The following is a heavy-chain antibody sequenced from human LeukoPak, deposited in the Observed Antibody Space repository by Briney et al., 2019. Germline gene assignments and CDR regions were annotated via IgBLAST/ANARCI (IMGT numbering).Heavy chain of an antibody. CDR3: AKSDGSGSYFDS. D-gene: IGHD3-10*01. Sequence: PSETLSLTCTVSGGSIRTDYWSWIRQPPGKGLEWIGYISNSGSSQYNPSLKSRVTISVDTSKNQFSLKLSPVTAAHTAVYYCAKSDGSGSYFDSWGQGTLVTVSS. J-gene: IGHJ4*02. V-gene: IGHV4-59*01. CDR1: GGSIRTDY. CDR2: ISNSGSS.